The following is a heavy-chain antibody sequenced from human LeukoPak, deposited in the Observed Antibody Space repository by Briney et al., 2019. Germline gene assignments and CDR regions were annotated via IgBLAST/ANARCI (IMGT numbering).Heavy chain of an antibody. D-gene: IGHD6-13*01. CDR3: AHSSSIAAAGSPWFDP. J-gene: IGHJ5*02. Sequence: SETLSLTCAVYGGSFSGYYWSWIRQPPGKGLEWIGEINHSGSTNYNPSLKSRVTISVDTSKNQFSLKLSSVTAADTAVYYCAHSSSIAAAGSPWFDPWGQGTLVTVSS. CDR1: GGSFSGYY. V-gene: IGHV4-34*01. CDR2: INHSGST.